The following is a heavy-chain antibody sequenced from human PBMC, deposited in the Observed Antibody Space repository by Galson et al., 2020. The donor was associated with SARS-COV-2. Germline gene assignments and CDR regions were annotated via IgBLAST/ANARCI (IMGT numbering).Heavy chain of an antibody. D-gene: IGHD3-22*01. J-gene: IGHJ4*02. V-gene: IGHV1-18*04. Sequence: ASVKVSCKASGYTFTSYGISWVRQAPGQGLEWMGWISAYNGNTNYAQKLQGRVTMTTDTSTSTAYMELRSLRSDDTAVYYCARDQLFYYDSSGYYISGDPFDYWGQGTLVTVSS. CDR1: GYTFTSYG. CDR2: ISAYNGNT. CDR3: ARDQLFYYDSSGYYISGDPFDY.